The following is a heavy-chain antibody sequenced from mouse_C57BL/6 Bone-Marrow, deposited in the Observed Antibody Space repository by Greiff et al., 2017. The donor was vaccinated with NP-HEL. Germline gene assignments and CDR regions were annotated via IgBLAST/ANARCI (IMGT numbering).Heavy chain of an antibody. CDR2: IDPEDGET. CDR3: ASGGEYLYWYCDV. J-gene: IGHJ1*03. CDR1: GFNIKDYY. Sequence: VQLQQSGAELVKPGASVKLSCTASGFNIKDYYMHWVKQRTEQGLEWIGRIDPEDGETKYAPKFQGTATLTADPSSNPAYMQLRRLTSADTADYYCASGGEYLYWYCDVWGTGTTVTVSS. D-gene: IGHD5-2*01. V-gene: IGHV14-2*01.